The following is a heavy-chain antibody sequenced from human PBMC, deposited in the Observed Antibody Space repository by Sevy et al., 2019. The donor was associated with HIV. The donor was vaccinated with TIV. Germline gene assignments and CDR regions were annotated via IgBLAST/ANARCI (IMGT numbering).Heavy chain of an antibody. V-gene: IGHV4-61*01. Sequence: SETLSLTCTVSGGSVSSGSYYWSWIRQPPGKGLEWIGYIYYSGSTNYNPSLKSRVTISVDTSKNQFSLKLSSVTAADTAVYYCARDYDRMDYWGQGTLVTVSS. CDR2: IYYSGST. J-gene: IGHJ4*02. D-gene: IGHD3-3*01. CDR3: ARDYDRMDY. CDR1: GGSVSSGSYY.